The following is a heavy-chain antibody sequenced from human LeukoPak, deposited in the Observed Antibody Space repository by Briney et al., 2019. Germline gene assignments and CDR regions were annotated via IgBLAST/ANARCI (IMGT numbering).Heavy chain of an antibody. Sequence: PGGSLRLSCGPSGFNVTSNYMTWVRQAPEKGLEWASSISGGGTTSYAESVKGRFTISRHDSRNTLFLQMNSLRADDTAVYYCARRGDGYGPHLDYWGQGTLVTVSS. CDR1: GFNVTSNY. CDR2: ISGGGTT. V-gene: IGHV3-53*01. D-gene: IGHD5-18*01. CDR3: ARRGDGYGPHLDY. J-gene: IGHJ4*02.